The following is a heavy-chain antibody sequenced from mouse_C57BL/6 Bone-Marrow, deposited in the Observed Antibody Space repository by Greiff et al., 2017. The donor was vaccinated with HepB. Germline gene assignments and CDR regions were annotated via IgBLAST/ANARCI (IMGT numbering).Heavy chain of an antibody. V-gene: IGHV1-9*01. CDR2: ILPGSGST. J-gene: IGHJ3*01. Sequence: QVQLQQSGAELMKPGASVKLSCKATGYTFTGYWIEWVKQRPGHGLEWIGEILPGSGSTNYNEKFKGKATFTADTSSNTAYMQLSSLTTEDSAIYYCARKGYGYDGPWFAYWGQGTLVTVSA. CDR1: GYTFTGYW. CDR3: ARKGYGYDGPWFAY. D-gene: IGHD2-2*01.